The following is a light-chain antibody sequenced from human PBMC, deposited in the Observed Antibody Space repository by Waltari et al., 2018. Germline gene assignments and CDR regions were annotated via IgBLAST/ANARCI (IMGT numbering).Light chain of an antibody. CDR3: QHHVRLPAT. CDR2: GAS. J-gene: IGKJ1*01. V-gene: IGKV3-20*01. Sequence: EIVLTQSPGTLSLSPGERATLSCRASQSLSRYLAWYQQKPGQAPRLLIYGASTRATGIPDRFSGSGSGTDFSLTSSRLEPEDFAVYYCQHHVRLPATFGQGTKVEIK. CDR1: QSLSRY.